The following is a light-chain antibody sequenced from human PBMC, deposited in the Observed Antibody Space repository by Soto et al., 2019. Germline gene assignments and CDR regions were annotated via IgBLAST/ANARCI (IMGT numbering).Light chain of an antibody. V-gene: IGKV1-33*01. CDR3: QQYDQLPIT. Sequence: DIQMTQSASSLPASVGDTVTISCQASQDISKYLNWFQQKPGKAPKLLIYDVFYVETGVPSRFSGRGSGTDFTLIISNLQPEDFATYHCQQYDQLPITFGGGTKVDI. CDR1: QDISKY. J-gene: IGKJ4*01. CDR2: DVF.